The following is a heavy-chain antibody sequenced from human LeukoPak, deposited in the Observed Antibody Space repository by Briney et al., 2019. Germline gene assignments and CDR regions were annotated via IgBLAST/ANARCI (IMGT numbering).Heavy chain of an antibody. J-gene: IGHJ4*02. CDR3: LRPGPGNPPR. D-gene: IGHD1-14*01. CDR2: IYAGGGSGA. CDR1: GFGVSSND. Sequence: GGSLRLSCAASGFGVSSNDMSWVRQAPGKGLEWVSLIYAGGGSGAYYADSVRGRFTGSRHDSKNTLDLQMNSLRVDDTAMYYCLRPGPGNPPRWGQGTLVTVSS. V-gene: IGHV3-53*04.